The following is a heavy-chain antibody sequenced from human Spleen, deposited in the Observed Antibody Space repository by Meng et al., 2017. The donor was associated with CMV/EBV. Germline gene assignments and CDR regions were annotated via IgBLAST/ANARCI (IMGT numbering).Heavy chain of an antibody. V-gene: IGHV3-15*01. D-gene: IGHD6-6*01. CDR2: IKSKTDGGTA. CDR3: TTYGITARPIFDY. Sequence: GESLKISCAASGFTFNNAWMSWVRQAPGKGLEWGGRIKSKTDGGTADYAAPVKGRFTISRDDSKTTLYLQMNSLKTEDTAVYYCTTYGITARPIFDYWGQ. CDR1: GFTFNNAW. J-gene: IGHJ4*02.